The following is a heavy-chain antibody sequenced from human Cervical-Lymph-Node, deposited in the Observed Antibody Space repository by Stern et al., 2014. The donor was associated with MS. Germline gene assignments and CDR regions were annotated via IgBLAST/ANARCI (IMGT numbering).Heavy chain of an antibody. Sequence: DQLVESGGGVVQPGRSLRLSCAATGFNFSSYAMQWVRQAPGKGLEWGAVISYDGSKAYYADSVKGRFTISRYNSKKTLFLQMNSLRPEDTADYYCARDLLWFGEFDWGAMDVWGHGTTVTVSS. CDR1: GFNFSSYA. J-gene: IGHJ6*02. CDR3: ARDLLWFGEFDWGAMDV. D-gene: IGHD3-10*01. V-gene: IGHV3-30-3*01. CDR2: ISYDGSKA.